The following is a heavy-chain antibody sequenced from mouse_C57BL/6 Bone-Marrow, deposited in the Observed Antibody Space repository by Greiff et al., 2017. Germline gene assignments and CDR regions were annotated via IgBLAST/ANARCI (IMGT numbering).Heavy chain of an antibody. CDR2: IDPSDSYT. Sequence: VQLQQPGAELVKPGASVKLSCKASGYTFTSYWMQWVKQRPGQGLEWIGEIDPSDSYTNYNQKFKGKATLTVDTSSSTAYMQLSSLTSEDSAVYYCARKKRRRLPWFAYWGQGTLVTVSA. V-gene: IGHV1-50*01. J-gene: IGHJ3*01. CDR3: ARKKRRRLPWFAY. D-gene: IGHD3-2*02. CDR1: GYTFTSYW.